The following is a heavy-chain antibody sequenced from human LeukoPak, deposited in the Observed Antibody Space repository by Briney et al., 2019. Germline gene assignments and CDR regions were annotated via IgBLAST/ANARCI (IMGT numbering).Heavy chain of an antibody. J-gene: IGHJ3*02. CDR1: GGSISSYY. CDR3: ARGKLGYCSSTSCYTSAFDI. Sequence: SETLSLTCTVSGGSISSYYWSWIRQPPGKGLEWIGYIYYRGSTNYNPSLKSRVTISVDTSKNQFSLKLSSVTAADTAVYYCARGKLGYCSSTSCYTSAFDIWGQGTMVTVSS. CDR2: IYYRGST. D-gene: IGHD2-2*02. V-gene: IGHV4-59*01.